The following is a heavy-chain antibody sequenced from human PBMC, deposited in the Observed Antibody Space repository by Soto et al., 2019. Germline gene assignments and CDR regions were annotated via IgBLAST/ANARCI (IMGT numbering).Heavy chain of an antibody. CDR3: ARVPYGGSYWREFDY. V-gene: IGHV3-21*01. Sequence: GGSLRLSCAASGFTFSSYSMNWVRQAPGKGLEWVSSIFISSSYIYYADSVKGRFTISRDNAKNSLYLQMNSLRADDTAVYYCARVPYGGSYWREFDYWGQGPMGTVSS. D-gene: IGHD1-26*01. J-gene: IGHJ4*02. CDR1: GFTFSSYS. CDR2: IFISSSYI.